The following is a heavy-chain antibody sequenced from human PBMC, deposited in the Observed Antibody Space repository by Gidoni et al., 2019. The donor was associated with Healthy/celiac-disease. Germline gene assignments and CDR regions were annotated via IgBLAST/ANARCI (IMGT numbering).Heavy chain of an antibody. Sequence: EVQLVESGGVVVQPGGSLRLSCAASGFTFDDYTMHWVRQAPGKGLEWGSLISWDGGSTYYADSVKGRFTISRDNSKNSLYLQMNSLRTEDTALYYCAKARHNGMDVWGQGTTVTVSS. J-gene: IGHJ6*02. CDR2: ISWDGGST. CDR1: GFTFDDYT. V-gene: IGHV3-43*01. CDR3: AKARHNGMDV.